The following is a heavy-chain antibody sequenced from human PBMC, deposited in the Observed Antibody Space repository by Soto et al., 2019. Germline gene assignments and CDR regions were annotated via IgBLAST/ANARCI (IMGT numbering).Heavy chain of an antibody. Sequence: RGESLKISCQSSGNNFSTYWIAWVRQMPGRGLEWMGIIYPGDSDTRYSPSFQGQVTISVDKSITTAYVQWSSLKASDTAIYYCARHGAYYYGSGSSFDSWGQGTLVTVSS. V-gene: IGHV5-51*01. CDR3: ARHGAYYYGSGSSFDS. J-gene: IGHJ4*02. CDR1: GNNFSTYW. CDR2: IYPGDSDT. D-gene: IGHD3-10*01.